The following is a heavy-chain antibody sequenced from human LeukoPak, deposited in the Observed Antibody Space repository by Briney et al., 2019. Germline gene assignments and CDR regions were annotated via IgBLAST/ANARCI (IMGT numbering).Heavy chain of an antibody. CDR3: ASAFWPKWPTTYYYMDV. J-gene: IGHJ6*03. V-gene: IGHV1-69*05. Sequence: SVKVSCKASGGTFSSYAISWVRQAPGQGLEWMGGIIPIFGIANYAQKFQGRVTITTDESTSTAYMELSSLRSEDTAVYYCASAFWPKWPTTYYYMDVWGKGTTVTVSS. CDR1: GGTFSSYA. D-gene: IGHD3-3*01. CDR2: IIPIFGIA.